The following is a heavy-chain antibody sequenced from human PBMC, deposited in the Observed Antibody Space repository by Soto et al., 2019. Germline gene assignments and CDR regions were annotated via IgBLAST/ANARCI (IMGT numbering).Heavy chain of an antibody. J-gene: IGHJ6*02. V-gene: IGHV3-23*01. CDR2: LDGAGGST. Sequence: GGPLRLSVLASGFTFSDFAMTWVRHVQGRGLEGVASLDGAGGSTYYAESVRGRFSISRDNSQNTLFLQMKRLTVDDTAIYYCAAPRDEYGSGVSWFTYGMDIWGQGTTVTVSS. D-gene: IGHD3-10*01. CDR1: GFTFSDFA. CDR3: AAPRDEYGSGVSWFTYGMDI.